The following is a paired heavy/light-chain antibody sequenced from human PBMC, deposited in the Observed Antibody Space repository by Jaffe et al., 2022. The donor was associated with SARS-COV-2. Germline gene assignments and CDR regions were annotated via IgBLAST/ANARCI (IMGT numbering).Heavy chain of an antibody. J-gene: IGHJ4*02. Sequence: QVQLQESGPGLVKPSETLSLTCTVSGVSITAYYWSWVRQPPGRGLEWIGHMYNSGSTDYNPSLQSRVTLSVDTSKNQFSLKLTSVTAADTAVYYCVRVLGFGISTGQLFDYWGQGILVTVSS. D-gene: IGHD3-9*01. CDR2: MYNSGST. CDR1: GVSITAYY. CDR3: VRVLGFGISTGQLFDY. V-gene: IGHV4-59*01.
Light chain of an antibody. V-gene: IGKV4-1*01. CDR1: RSVLHSSNNQNY. CDR3: QQYHSIPYT. CDR2: WTS. Sequence: DIVMTQSPDSLAVSLGERATISCRSSRSVLHSSNNQNYLAWYQQKPRQPPKLLIYWTSTRESGVPDRFSGSGSGTDFTLTISSLQAEDVAVYYCQQYHSIPYTFGQGTKLEIK. J-gene: IGKJ2*01.